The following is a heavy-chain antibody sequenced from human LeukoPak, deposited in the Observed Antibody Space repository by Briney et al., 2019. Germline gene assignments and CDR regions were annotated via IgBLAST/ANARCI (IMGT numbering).Heavy chain of an antibody. CDR2: IKSKTDGWTT. CDR3: TTDHIVVVTAIDDY. CDR1: GFTFSHAW. D-gene: IGHD2-21*02. Sequence: PGGSLRLSCAASGFTFSHAWMSWVRQAPGKGLEWVGRIKSKTDGWTTDYAAPVKGRFTISRDDSKNTLYLQMNSLKTEDTAMYYCTTDHIVVVTAIDDYWGQGTLVTVSS. J-gene: IGHJ4*02. V-gene: IGHV3-15*01.